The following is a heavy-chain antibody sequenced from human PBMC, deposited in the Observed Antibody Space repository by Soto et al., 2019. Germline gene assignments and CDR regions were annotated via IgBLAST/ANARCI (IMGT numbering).Heavy chain of an antibody. D-gene: IGHD5-12*01. CDR1: GGSFSGYY. V-gene: IGHV4-59*08. CDR2: IYYSGST. CDR3: ARHRLRRLPFDP. Sequence: SETLSLTCAVYGGSFSGYYWSWIRQPPGKGLEWIGYIYYSGSTNYNPSLKSRVTISVDTSKNQFSLKLSSVTAADTAVYYCARHRLRRLPFDPWGQGTLVTVSS. J-gene: IGHJ5*02.